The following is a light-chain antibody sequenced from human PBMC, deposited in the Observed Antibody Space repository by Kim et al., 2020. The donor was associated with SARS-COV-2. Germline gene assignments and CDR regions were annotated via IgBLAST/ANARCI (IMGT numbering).Light chain of an antibody. CDR2: DVS. Sequence: QSALTQPASVSGSPGQSITISCTGTSSDVGGYNYVSWYQQHPGKAPKLMIYDVSKRPSGVSNRFSASKSGNTASLTISGVQAEDEADYYCSSYTSSSTYWVFGGGTQLTVL. CDR1: SSDVGGYNY. J-gene: IGLJ3*02. V-gene: IGLV2-14*01. CDR3: SSYTSSSTYWV.